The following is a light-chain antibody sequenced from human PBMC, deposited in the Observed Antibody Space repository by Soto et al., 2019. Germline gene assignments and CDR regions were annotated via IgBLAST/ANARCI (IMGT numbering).Light chain of an antibody. CDR1: SNDVGGSKY. J-gene: IGLJ1*01. Sequence: QSAMTQPSSLSGSPGQSVTSSCTGTSNDVGGSKYVSWYQQYPGKAPKLMIYDVSKRPAGVPDRFSGSKSGNTASLTISGLQAEDEADNYCCSYAGSYTFVFGAGTKVTVL. CDR2: DVS. V-gene: IGLV2-11*01. CDR3: CSYAGSYTFV.